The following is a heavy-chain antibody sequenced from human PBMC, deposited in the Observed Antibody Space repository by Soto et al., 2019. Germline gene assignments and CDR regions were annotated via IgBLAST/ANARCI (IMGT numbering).Heavy chain of an antibody. CDR2: INHSGST. CDR3: ARGCRQLCLPANWFDP. J-gene: IGHJ5*02. V-gene: IGHV4-34*01. D-gene: IGHD5-18*01. CDR1: GGSFSGYY. Sequence: SETLSLTCAVYGGSFSGYYWSWIRQPPGKGLEWIGEINHSGSTNYNPSLKSRVTISVDTSKNQFSLKLSSVTAADTAVYYCARGCRQLCLPANWFDPWGQGTLVTVSS.